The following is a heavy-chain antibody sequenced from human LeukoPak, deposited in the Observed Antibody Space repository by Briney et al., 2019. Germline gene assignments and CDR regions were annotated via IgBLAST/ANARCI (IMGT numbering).Heavy chain of an antibody. D-gene: IGHD6-13*01. J-gene: IGHJ4*02. V-gene: IGHV3-23*01. Sequence: PGGSLRLSCAASGFTFSSYAMSWVRQAPGKGLEWVSAISGSGGSTYYADSVKGRFTISRDNSKNTLYLQMNSLRAEDTAVYYCANRPYSSSWYPYFDYWGQGTLVTASS. CDR2: ISGSGGST. CDR1: GFTFSSYA. CDR3: ANRPYSSSWYPYFDY.